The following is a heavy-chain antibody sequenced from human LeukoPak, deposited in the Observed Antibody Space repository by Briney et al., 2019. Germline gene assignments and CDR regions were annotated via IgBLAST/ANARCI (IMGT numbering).Heavy chain of an antibody. CDR3: AREDGMSRIDS. J-gene: IGHJ4*02. Sequence: SQTLSLTCTVSGGSISSGGYYWSWIRHHPGKGLEWIGYIYYSGSPYYNTSLKSRVTISVDTSKNQFSLKLSSVTAADTAVYYCAREDGMSRIDSWGQGTLVTVSS. V-gene: IGHV4-31*03. CDR1: GGSISSGGYY. CDR2: IYYSGSP. D-gene: IGHD5-24*01.